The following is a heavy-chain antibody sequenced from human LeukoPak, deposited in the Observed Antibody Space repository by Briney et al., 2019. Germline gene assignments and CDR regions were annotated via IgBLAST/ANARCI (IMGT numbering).Heavy chain of an antibody. J-gene: IGHJ4*02. CDR3: AGDRNSDWYSPLDY. CDR2: ITASGDTA. V-gene: IGHV3-23*01. CDR1: GLTFSSYA. Sequence: PGGSLRLSCAASGLTFSSYAMSWFRQAPGKGLEWVAIITASGDTAYYADSVKGRFTISRDNSRNTVYMQMDSLRAEDTAIYYCAGDRNSDWYSPLDYWGQGSQVTVSP. D-gene: IGHD6-19*01.